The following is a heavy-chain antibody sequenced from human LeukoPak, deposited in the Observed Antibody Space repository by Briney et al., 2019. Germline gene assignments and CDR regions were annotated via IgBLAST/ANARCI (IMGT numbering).Heavy chain of an antibody. Sequence: ASVKVSCKASGYILTGYFMHWVRQAPGQGLEWMGWINPNSGGTNYAQKFQGRVTMTRDTSISTAYMELSRLRSDDTAVYFCARDERYDSSGYPFDYWGQGTLVTVSS. V-gene: IGHV1-2*02. CDR2: INPNSGGT. CDR3: ARDERYDSSGYPFDY. CDR1: GYILTGYF. J-gene: IGHJ4*02. D-gene: IGHD3-22*01.